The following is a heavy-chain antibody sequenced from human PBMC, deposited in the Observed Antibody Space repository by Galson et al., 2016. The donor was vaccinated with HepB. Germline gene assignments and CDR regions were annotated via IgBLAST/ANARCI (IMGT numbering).Heavy chain of an antibody. CDR1: GDSVYNNGAA. CDR2: TLYRSTWEN. D-gene: IGHD3-10*01. J-gene: IGHJ6*02. Sequence: CAISGDSVYNNGAAWVWIRQSPSRGLEWLGRTLYRSTWENHYAGSVKNRITISPDTSRNQFSLHLNSVTPEDTAVYYCARAVMLSRGMDVWGQGTTVTVSS. V-gene: IGHV6-1*01. CDR3: ARAVMLSRGMDV.